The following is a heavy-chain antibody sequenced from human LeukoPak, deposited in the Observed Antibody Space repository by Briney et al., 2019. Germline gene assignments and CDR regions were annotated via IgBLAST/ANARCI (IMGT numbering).Heavy chain of an antibody. CDR1: GFTFSSYW. J-gene: IGHJ4*02. D-gene: IGHD6-13*01. V-gene: IGHV3-74*01. CDR2: INSDGTIT. Sequence: GGSLRLSCEASGFTFSSYWMNWVRQGPGKGLAWLSRINSDGTITTYADSVKGRFTISRDNAKNTVYLQMNSLRAEDTAVYYCATIAAAGIDYWGQGTLVTVSS. CDR3: ATIAAAGIDY.